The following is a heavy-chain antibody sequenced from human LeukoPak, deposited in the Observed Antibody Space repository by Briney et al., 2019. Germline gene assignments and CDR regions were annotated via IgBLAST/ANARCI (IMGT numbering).Heavy chain of an antibody. CDR3: ARDRDTYYYGSSGETGYDY. D-gene: IGHD3-22*01. J-gene: IGHJ4*02. V-gene: IGHV3-11*01. CDR2: ISSSGSTI. CDR1: GFTFSDYY. Sequence: PGGPLRLSCAASGFTFSDYYTSWLRQAPGEGLEWVSYISSSGSTIYYADSVKGRFTISSDNAKTSLYLQMNSLRDEDTAVYYCARDRDTYYYGSSGETGYDYWGQGTLVTVSS.